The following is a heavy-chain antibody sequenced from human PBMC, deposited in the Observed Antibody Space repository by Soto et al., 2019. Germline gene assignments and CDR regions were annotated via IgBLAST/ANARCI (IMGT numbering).Heavy chain of an antibody. V-gene: IGHV4-31*02. J-gene: IGHJ6*02. CDR2: ISYRGST. D-gene: IGHD3-10*01. CDR1: GGSSSSGGYY. CDR3: ARVPLRGVHPAYYYYGLDV. Sequence: ASETLSLTCTVSGGSSSSGGYYWSWIRQHPGKGLEWIGYISYRGSTYYNPSLESRVTISVDTSKSQFSLKLSSVTAADTAVYYCARVPLRGVHPAYYYYGLDVWGQGTTVTV.